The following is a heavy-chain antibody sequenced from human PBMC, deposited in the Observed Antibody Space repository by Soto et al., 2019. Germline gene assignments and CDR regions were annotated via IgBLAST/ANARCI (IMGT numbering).Heavy chain of an antibody. CDR3: ARINDFLPGFDY. J-gene: IGHJ4*02. CDR2: IFSNDEK. D-gene: IGHD3-3*01. V-gene: IGHV2-26*01. CDR1: GFSLSKARMG. Sequence: QVTLKESGPVLVKPTDTLTLTCTVAGFSLSKARMGVTWIRQPPGKALEWLAHIFSNDEKSYSTSLKSRLTIAMDTTNSQVVLTMTTIDPVDTGTYYCARINDFLPGFDYWGQGTMVTVSS.